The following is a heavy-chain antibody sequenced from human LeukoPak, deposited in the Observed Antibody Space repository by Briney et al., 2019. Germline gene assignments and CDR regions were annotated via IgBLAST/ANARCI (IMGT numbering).Heavy chain of an antibody. CDR2: INAGNGDT. CDR3: ARESRVGIAAAGPRDYYYYMDV. J-gene: IGHJ6*03. Sequence: ASVKVSCKASGYTFTSYAIQWVRQAPGQRLEWMGWINAGNGDTKYSQRFQGRVTITRDTSASTAYMELSSLRSEDTAVYYCARESRVGIAAAGPRDYYYYMDVWGKGTTVTVSS. CDR1: GYTFTSYA. D-gene: IGHD6-13*01. V-gene: IGHV1-3*01.